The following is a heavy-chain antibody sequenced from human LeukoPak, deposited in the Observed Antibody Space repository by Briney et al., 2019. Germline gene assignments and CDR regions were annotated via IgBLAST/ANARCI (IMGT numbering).Heavy chain of an antibody. D-gene: IGHD3-22*01. CDR1: GGSISGLY. CDR3: ASAYYYDSPLYYYGMDV. CDR2: IYYSGST. Sequence: SETLSLTCTVSGGSISGLYWNWIRQPPGKGLEWIGYIYYSGSTNYNPSLKSRVTISVDTSKNQFSLKLSSVTAADTAVYYCASAYYYDSPLYYYGMDVWGQGTTVTVSS. J-gene: IGHJ6*02. V-gene: IGHV4-59*08.